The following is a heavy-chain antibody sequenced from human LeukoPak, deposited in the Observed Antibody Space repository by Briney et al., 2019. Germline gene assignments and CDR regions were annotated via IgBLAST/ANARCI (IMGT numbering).Heavy chain of an antibody. CDR3: ARVSRDGYNRYLDY. CDR1: GYSISSGYY. Sequence: SETLSLTCTVSGYSISSGYYWGWIRQPPGQGLEWIGSIYHSGSTYYNPSLKSRVTISVDTSKNQFSLKLSSVTAADTAVYYCARVSRDGYNRYLDYWGQGTLVTVSS. CDR2: IYHSGST. V-gene: IGHV4-38-2*02. D-gene: IGHD5-24*01. J-gene: IGHJ4*02.